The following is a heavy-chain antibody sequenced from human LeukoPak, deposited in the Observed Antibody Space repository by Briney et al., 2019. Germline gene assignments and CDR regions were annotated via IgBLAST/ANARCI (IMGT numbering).Heavy chain of an antibody. J-gene: IGHJ5*02. D-gene: IGHD1-1*01. CDR2: ISYDGSDK. CDR1: GFTFSSYG. V-gene: IGHV3-30*18. CDR3: AKDLRWKVHWFDP. Sequence: QPGGSLRLSCAASGFTFSSYGMHWVRQAPGKGLEWVAVISYDGSDKYYADSVKGRFTISRDNSKNTQYLQMNSLRDEDTAVYYCAKDLRWKVHWFDPWGQGTLVTVSS.